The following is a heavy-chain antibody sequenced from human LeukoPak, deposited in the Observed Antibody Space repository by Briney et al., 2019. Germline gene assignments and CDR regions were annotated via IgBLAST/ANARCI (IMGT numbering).Heavy chain of an antibody. V-gene: IGHV4-59*01. D-gene: IGHD6-13*01. CDR3: ARARYSSSWACDY. J-gene: IGHJ4*02. CDR2: IYYSGST. CDR1: GGSISSYY. Sequence: SETLSLTCTVSGGSISSYYWSWIRQPPGRGLEWIGYIYYSGSTNYNPSLKSRVTISVDTSKNQFSLKLSSVTAADTAVYYCARARYSSSWACDYWGQGTLVTVSS.